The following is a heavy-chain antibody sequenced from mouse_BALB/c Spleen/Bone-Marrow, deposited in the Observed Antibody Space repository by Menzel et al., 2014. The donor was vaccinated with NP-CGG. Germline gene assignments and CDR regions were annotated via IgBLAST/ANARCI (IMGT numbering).Heavy chain of an antibody. D-gene: IGHD1-1*01. Sequence: EVMLVESGGGLVQPGGSRKLSCAASGFTFSSLGMHWVRQAPEKGLEWVAYISSGSSTIYYADTVKGRFTISRDNPKNTLFLQMTSLRSEDTAMYYCARSLLLRPDYWGQGTTLTVSS. J-gene: IGHJ2*01. CDR3: ARSLLLRPDY. CDR1: GFTFSSLG. CDR2: ISSGSSTI. V-gene: IGHV5-17*02.